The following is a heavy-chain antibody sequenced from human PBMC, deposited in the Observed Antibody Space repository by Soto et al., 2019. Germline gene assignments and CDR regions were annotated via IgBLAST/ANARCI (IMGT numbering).Heavy chain of an antibody. V-gene: IGHV4-39*01. CDR3: ARKLQRHDAFDI. CDR1: GGSISSYY. CDR2: IYYSGST. J-gene: IGHJ3*02. Sequence: SETLSLTCTVSGGSISSYYWGWIRQPPGKGLEWIGSIYYSGSTYYNPSLKSRVTISVDTSKNQFSLKLSSVTAADTAVYYCARKLQRHDAFDIWGQGTMVTVSS. D-gene: IGHD1-1*01.